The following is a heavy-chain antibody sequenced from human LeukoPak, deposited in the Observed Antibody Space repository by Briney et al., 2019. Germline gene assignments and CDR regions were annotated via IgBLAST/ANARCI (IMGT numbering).Heavy chain of an antibody. D-gene: IGHD3-3*01. Sequence: GGSLRLSCAASGFTFDRHTMHWVRQPPGKGPEWVSLIGWDGTNIDYADSVKGRYTISRDNSKNFVYLQMHSLRTEDTALYYCTKDMEWGMDVWGQGTTVIVSS. V-gene: IGHV3-43*01. CDR1: GFTFDRHT. CDR3: TKDMEWGMDV. J-gene: IGHJ6*02. CDR2: IGWDGTNI.